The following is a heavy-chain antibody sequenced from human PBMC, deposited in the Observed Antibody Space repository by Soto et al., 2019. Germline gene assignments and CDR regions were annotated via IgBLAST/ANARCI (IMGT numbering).Heavy chain of an antibody. Sequence: QVQLVQSGAEVKKPGSSVKVSCKASGGTFSSYAISWVRQAPGQGLEWMGGIIPIFGTANYAQKFQGRVTITADKSTSTAYMELSSLSSEDTAVYYCASHYDSSGYYPGAFDIWGQGTMVTVSS. D-gene: IGHD3-22*01. CDR1: GGTFSSYA. J-gene: IGHJ3*02. CDR3: ASHYDSSGYYPGAFDI. CDR2: IIPIFGTA. V-gene: IGHV1-69*06.